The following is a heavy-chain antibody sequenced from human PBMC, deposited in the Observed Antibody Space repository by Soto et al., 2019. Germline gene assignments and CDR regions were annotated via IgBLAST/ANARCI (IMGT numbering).Heavy chain of an antibody. V-gene: IGHV1-46*01. Sequence: GASVKVSCKASGYTFTSYYMHWVRQAPGQGLEWMGIINPSGGSTSYAQKFQGRVTMTRDTSTSTVYMELSSLRSEDTAVYYCARDLTVHQHWFDPWGQGTLVTVS. CDR2: INPSGGST. CDR1: GYTFTSYY. D-gene: IGHD1-1*01. J-gene: IGHJ5*02. CDR3: ARDLTVHQHWFDP.